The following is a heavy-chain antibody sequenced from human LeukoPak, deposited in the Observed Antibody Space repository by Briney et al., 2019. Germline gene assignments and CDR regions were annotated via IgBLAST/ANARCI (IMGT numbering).Heavy chain of an antibody. Sequence: SETLPLTCTVSGGSISSYYWSWIRQPPGKGLEWIGYIYYSGSTNYNPSLKSRVTISVDTSKNQSSLKLSSVTAADTAVYYCARHFAFSYYYMDVWGKGTTVTVSS. CDR1: GGSISSYY. CDR3: ARHFAFSYYYMDV. J-gene: IGHJ6*03. CDR2: IYYSGST. V-gene: IGHV4-59*08.